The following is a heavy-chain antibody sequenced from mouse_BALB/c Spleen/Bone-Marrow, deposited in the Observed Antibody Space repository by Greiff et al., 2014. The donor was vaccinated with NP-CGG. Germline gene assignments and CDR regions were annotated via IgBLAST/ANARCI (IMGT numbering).Heavy chain of an antibody. CDR3: ARSFGSSYWYFDV. V-gene: IGHV5-9-2*01. CDR2: ISGGGSYT. J-gene: IGHJ1*01. Sequence: EVMLVESGGGLVKPGGSLKLSCAASGFTFSSYGMSWVRQTPEKRLEWVATISGGGSYTYFSDSVKGRFTISRDNAKNNLNLQMSSPRPEDTALYYCARSFGSSYWYFDVWGAGTTVTVSS. D-gene: IGHD1-1*01. CDR1: GFTFSSYG.